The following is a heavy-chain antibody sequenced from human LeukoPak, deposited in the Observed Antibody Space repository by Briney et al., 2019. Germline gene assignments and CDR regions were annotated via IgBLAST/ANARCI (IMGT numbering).Heavy chain of an antibody. J-gene: IGHJ6*03. CDR2: ISAYNGNT. CDR1: GYTFTSYG. CDR3: ARGGIAAAPGFPDYYYMDV. D-gene: IGHD6-13*01. Sequence: ASVKVSCKASGYTFTSYGISWVRQAPGQGLEWMGWISAYNGNTNYAQKLQGRVTMTTDTSTSTAYMELRSLRSDDTAVYYCARGGIAAAPGFPDYYYMDVWGKGTTVTVSS. V-gene: IGHV1-18*01.